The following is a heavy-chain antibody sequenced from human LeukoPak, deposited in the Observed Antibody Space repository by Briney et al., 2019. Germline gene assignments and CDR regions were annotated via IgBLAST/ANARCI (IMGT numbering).Heavy chain of an antibody. CDR1: GGSISSGGYY. D-gene: IGHD4-17*01. Sequence: PSETLSLTCTVSGGSISSGGYYWSWIRQHPGKGLEWIGYIYYSGSTYYNPSLKSRVTISVDTSKNQFSLKLSSVTAADTAVYYCARESTVTTVWTAFDIWGQGTMVTVSS. V-gene: IGHV4-31*03. CDR2: IYYSGST. CDR3: ARESTVTTVWTAFDI. J-gene: IGHJ3*02.